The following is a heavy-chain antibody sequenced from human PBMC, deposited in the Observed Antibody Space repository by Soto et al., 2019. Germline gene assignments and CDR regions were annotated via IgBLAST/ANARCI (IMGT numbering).Heavy chain of an antibody. V-gene: IGHV4-31*03. CDR1: GGSISSGGYY. J-gene: IGHJ6*02. D-gene: IGHD2-15*01. Sequence: QVQLQESGPGLVKPSQTLSLTCTVSGGSISSGGYYWSWIRQHPGKGLEWIGYIYYSGSTYYNPSRKGRVTISVDTSKNQFALKLSSVTAADTAVYYCARGEVVSASYYGLDVWGQGTTVTVSS. CDR3: ARGEVVSASYYGLDV. CDR2: IYYSGST.